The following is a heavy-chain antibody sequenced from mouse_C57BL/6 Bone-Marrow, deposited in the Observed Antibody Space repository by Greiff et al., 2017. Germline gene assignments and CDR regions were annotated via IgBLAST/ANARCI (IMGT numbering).Heavy chain of an antibody. CDR2: ISDGGSYT. J-gene: IGHJ2*01. D-gene: IGHD1-1*01. Sequence: EVKLVESGGGLVKPGGSLKLSCAASGFTFSSSAMSWVRQTPAKRLEWVATISDGGSYTYYPDNVKGRFTISRDNAKNNLYLQMSHLKSEDTAMYYCARDYGSSFDYWVQGTTLTVSS. V-gene: IGHV5-4*01. CDR1: GFTFSSSA. CDR3: ARDYGSSFDY.